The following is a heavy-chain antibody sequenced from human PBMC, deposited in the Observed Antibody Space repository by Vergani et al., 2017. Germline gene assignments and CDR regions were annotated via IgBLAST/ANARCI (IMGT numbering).Heavy chain of an antibody. CDR2: IHTNGVI. J-gene: IGHJ3*02. CDR3: ARGNPYVDFDI. CDR1: GCSFHSSRSY. Sequence: QVQLQESGPGLVNPSQTLPLTCAVSGCSFHSSRSYCSWLRQPAGKRLEWIGRIHTNGVIHYNPSLNSHATISVDTSRTQISLKLPAVTATDTAIYFCARGNPYVDFDIWGQGTMITVSS. D-gene: IGHD3-16*01. V-gene: IGHV4-61*02.